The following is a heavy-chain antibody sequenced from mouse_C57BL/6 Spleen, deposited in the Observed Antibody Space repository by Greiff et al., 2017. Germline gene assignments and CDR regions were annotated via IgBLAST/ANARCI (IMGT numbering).Heavy chain of an antibody. D-gene: IGHD1-1*01. CDR2: INPYNGGT. V-gene: IGHV1-19*01. CDR1: GYTFTDYY. CDR3: ARLGTTVEDY. J-gene: IGHJ2*01. Sequence: EVQLVESGPVLVKPGASVKMSCKASGYTFTDYYMNWVKQSHGKSLEWIGVINPYNGGTSYNQKFKGKATLTVDKSSSTAYMELNSLTSEDSAVYYCARLGTTVEDYWGQGTTLTVSS.